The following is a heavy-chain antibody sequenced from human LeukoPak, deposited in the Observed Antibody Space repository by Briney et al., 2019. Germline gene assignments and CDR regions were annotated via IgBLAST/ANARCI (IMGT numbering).Heavy chain of an antibody. D-gene: IGHD2-2*01. CDR1: GFTFSSYA. CDR2: ISGSGGST. J-gene: IGHJ1*01. CDR3: AKSPRKYQLLIAHYFQH. V-gene: IGHV3-23*01. Sequence: GGSLRLSCAASGFTFSSYAMSWVRQAPGKGLEWVSAISGSGGSTYYADSAKGRFTISRDNSKNTLYLQMNSLRAEDTAVYYCAKSPRKYQLLIAHYFQHWGQGTLVTVSS.